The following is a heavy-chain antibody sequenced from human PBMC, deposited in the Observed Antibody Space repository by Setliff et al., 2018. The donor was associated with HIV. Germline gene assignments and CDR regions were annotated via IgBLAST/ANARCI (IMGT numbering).Heavy chain of an antibody. CDR2: IYYSGST. D-gene: IGHD2-2*01. CDR3: ARPYCSTTSCFDGWFDP. Sequence: SETLSLTCSVSGGSISSGAYYWSWIRQHPGKGLEWIGYIYYSGSTYYNPSLKSRVTMSEDTSKNQFSLKLSSVTAADTAVYYCARPYCSTTSCFDGWFDPWGQGTLVTVSS. J-gene: IGHJ5*02. V-gene: IGHV4-31*03. CDR1: GGSISSGAYY.